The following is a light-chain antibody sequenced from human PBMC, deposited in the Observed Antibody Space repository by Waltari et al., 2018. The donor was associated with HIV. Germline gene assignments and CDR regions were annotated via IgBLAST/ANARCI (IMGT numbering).Light chain of an antibody. V-gene: IGLV3-9*01. CDR1: NIGSKN. CDR3: QVWDSSTAV. Sequence: SYELTQPLSVSVALGQTARITCGGNNIGSKNVHWYQQKPGQAPVLVIYSDSNRPSGIPVRFSGSNAANTATLTISRAQAGDEADYYCQVWDSSTAVFGGGTKLTVL. J-gene: IGLJ3*02. CDR2: SDS.